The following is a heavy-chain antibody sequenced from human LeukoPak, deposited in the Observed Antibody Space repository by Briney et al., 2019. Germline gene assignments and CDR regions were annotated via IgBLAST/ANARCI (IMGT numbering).Heavy chain of an antibody. J-gene: IGHJ4*02. CDR3: ARGYSSGWSWDYFDY. V-gene: IGHV1-18*01. CDR1: GGTFSSYA. D-gene: IGHD6-19*01. CDR2: ISAYNRNT. Sequence: ASVKVSCKASGGTFSSYAISWVRQAPGQGLEWMGWISAYNRNTNYAQKFQGRVTMTTDTPTSTAYMELRSLRSDDTAVYYCARGYSSGWSWDYFDYWGQGTLVTVSS.